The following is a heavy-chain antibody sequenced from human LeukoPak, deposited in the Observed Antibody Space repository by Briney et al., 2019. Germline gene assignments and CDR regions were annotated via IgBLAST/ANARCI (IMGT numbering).Heavy chain of an antibody. CDR3: ARADRLDGGPYLIGP. CDR2: INPNSGGT. Sequence: ASVKVSCKTSGYSFTDYYMHWVRQAPGQGLEWMGWINPNSGGTSSAQKFQGRVTMTRDTSITTVYMEVSWLTSDDTAIYYCARADRLDGGPYLIGPWGQGTLSPSPQ. V-gene: IGHV1-2*02. CDR1: GYSFTDYY. D-gene: IGHD2-21*01. J-gene: IGHJ5*02.